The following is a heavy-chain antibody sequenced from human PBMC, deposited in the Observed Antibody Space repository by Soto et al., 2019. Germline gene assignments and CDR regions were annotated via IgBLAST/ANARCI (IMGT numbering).Heavy chain of an antibody. J-gene: IGHJ4*02. D-gene: IGHD2-2*02. CDR2: INAGNGNT. Sequence: GASVKVSCKASGYTFTSYAMHWVRQAPGQRLEWMGWINAGNGNTKYSQKFQGRVTITRDTSASTAYMELSSLRSEDTAVYYCARVFTSCYMCFDYWGQGTLVTVSS. CDR3: ARVFTSCYMCFDY. V-gene: IGHV1-3*01. CDR1: GYTFTSYA.